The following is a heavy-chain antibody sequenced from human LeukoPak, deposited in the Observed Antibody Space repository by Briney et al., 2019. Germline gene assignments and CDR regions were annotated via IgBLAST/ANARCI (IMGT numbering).Heavy chain of an antibody. CDR3: ARKNDAFDI. J-gene: IGHJ3*02. CDR1: GDSISNYY. CDR2: IYYSGST. Sequence: SETLSLTGTVSGDSISNYYWSWIRQPPGKGLEWIGYIYYSGSTNYNPSLKSRVTISVDTSKNQFSLKLTSVTAADTALYYCARKNDAFDIWGQGTMVTVSS. V-gene: IGHV4-59*01.